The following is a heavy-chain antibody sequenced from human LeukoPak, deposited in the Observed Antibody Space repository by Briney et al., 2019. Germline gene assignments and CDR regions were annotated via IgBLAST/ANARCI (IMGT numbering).Heavy chain of an antibody. V-gene: IGHV3-48*01. J-gene: IGHJ4*02. D-gene: IGHD3-10*01. CDR1: GFPFSSYS. CDR3: ARAGFTFSDYFGSFFDY. CDR2: ISISSSTI. Sequence: TGGSLRLSCAASGFPFSSYSMNWVRQAPGRGLEWVSYISISSSTIYYADSVKGRFTISRDNAKNSLYLQMNSLRAEDTAVYYCARAGFTFSDYFGSFFDYWGQGTLVTVSS.